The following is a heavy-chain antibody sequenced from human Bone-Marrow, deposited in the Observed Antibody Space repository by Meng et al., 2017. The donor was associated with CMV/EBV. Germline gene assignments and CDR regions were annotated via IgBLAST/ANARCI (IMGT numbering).Heavy chain of an antibody. J-gene: IGHJ5*02. CDR1: GFNFDDYG. Sequence: GESLKISCAASGFNFDDYGMNWVRQAPGRGLEWVSGVNWNGGSTAYAGSVKGRFTISRDNAKNSLYLQMDSLSAEDTALYYCARGYVEDRRGIDLWGQGTLVTVSS. D-gene: IGHD3-16*01. CDR2: VNWNGGST. CDR3: ARGYVEDRRGIDL. V-gene: IGHV3-20*04.